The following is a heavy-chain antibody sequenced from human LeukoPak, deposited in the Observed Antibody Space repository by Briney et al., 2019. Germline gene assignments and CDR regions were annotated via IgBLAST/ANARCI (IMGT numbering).Heavy chain of an antibody. CDR2: IYHSGST. Sequence: PSQTLSLTCAVSGCSISSGSYSWSWIRQPPGKGLEWIGYIYHSGSTYYNPSLKSRVTISVDRSKNQFSLKLSSVTAADTAVYYCARVFGLYNWFDPWGQGTLVTVSS. J-gene: IGHJ5*02. V-gene: IGHV4-30-2*01. D-gene: IGHD3-10*01. CDR1: GCSISSGSYS. CDR3: ARVFGLYNWFDP.